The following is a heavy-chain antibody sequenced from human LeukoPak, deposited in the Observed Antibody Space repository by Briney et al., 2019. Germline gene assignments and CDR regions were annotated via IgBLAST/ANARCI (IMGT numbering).Heavy chain of an antibody. CDR2: GNCRGATT. V-gene: IGHV3-23*01. Sequence: GGSLRLSCAASGFVSGFTFSDYAVSWVRQAPGKGPEWVASGNCRGATTYYADSVRGRFNISRDNSKNTVYLQMISLGADDTAVYFCAKAPATGEGYYFYYMDVWGKGTTVTVSS. J-gene: IGHJ6*03. D-gene: IGHD7-27*01. CDR3: AKAPATGEGYYFYYMDV. CDR1: GFVSGFTFSDYA.